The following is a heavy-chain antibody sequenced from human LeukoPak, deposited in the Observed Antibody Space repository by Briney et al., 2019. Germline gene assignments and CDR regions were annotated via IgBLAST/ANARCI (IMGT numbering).Heavy chain of an antibody. CDR1: GGSISSGGYY. J-gene: IGHJ6*02. CDR2: VYHSGST. D-gene: IGHD3-10*01. CDR3: ASLYGSGSFFDYYYGMDV. Sequence: SETLSLTCTVSGGSISSGGYYWSWIRQHPGKGLEWIGYVYHSGSTYYNPSLKSRVTISVDTSKNQFSLKLSSVTAADTAVYYCASLYGSGSFFDYYYGMDVWGQGSTVTVSS. V-gene: IGHV4-61*08.